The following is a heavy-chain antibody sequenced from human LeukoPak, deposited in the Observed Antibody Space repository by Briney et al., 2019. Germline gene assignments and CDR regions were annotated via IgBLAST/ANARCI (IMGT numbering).Heavy chain of an antibody. Sequence: SETLSLTCSVSGGSITSYYWSWIRQPPGKGLEWIGHVSDGGRTNYSPSLRCRVSISVDTSKNQFSPKLNSVTAADTAVYFCARASTTFDDWGQGTLVTVSS. CDR2: VSDGGRT. V-gene: IGHV4-59*01. D-gene: IGHD1-14*01. CDR3: ARASTTFDD. J-gene: IGHJ4*02. CDR1: GGSITSYY.